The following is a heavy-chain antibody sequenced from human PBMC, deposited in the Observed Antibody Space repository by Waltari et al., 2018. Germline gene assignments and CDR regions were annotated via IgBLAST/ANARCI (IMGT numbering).Heavy chain of an antibody. V-gene: IGHV4-59*01. J-gene: IGHJ6*02. CDR2: IYYSGTT. CDR1: GGSISGYY. CDR3: ARVLPVAGPKGGMDV. D-gene: IGHD6-19*01. Sequence: QVQLQESGPGLVKPSETLSLTCTVSGGSISGYYWRWIRQPPGKGLEWIGYIYYSGTTNYNPSLKSRVTISVDTSKNQFSLKLSSVTAADTAVYYCARVLPVAGPKGGMDVWGQGTTVTVSS.